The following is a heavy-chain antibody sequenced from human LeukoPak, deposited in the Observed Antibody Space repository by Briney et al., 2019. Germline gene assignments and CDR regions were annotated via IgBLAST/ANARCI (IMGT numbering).Heavy chain of an antibody. Sequence: PGGSLRLSCAASGFTFSSYWMHWVRQAPGKGLVWVSRISSDGRSTTYADSVKGRFTISRDNAKNTLYLQMNSLRVEDTAVYYCARDVKDFGAGDYWGQGALVTVSS. CDR2: ISSDGRST. V-gene: IGHV3-74*01. J-gene: IGHJ4*02. CDR1: GFTFSSYW. CDR3: ARDVKDFGAGDY. D-gene: IGHD3-10*01.